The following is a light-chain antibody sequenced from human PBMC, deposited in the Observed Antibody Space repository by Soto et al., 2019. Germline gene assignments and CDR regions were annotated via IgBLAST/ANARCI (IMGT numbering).Light chain of an antibody. V-gene: IGKV3-15*01. Sequence: EIVMTQSPATLSVSPGERVFLSCRASQSVGSNLAWYQQKPGQAPRLLIVGAATRATGIPARFSGSGSGTEFPLTINSLKSEDVAVYNCEKYNNSTLVTFGGGTKVEIK. CDR3: EKYNNSTLVT. CDR1: QSVGSN. CDR2: GAA. J-gene: IGKJ4*01.